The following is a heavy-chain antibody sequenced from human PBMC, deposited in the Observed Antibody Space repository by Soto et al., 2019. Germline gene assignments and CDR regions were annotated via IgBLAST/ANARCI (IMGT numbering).Heavy chain of an antibody. CDR2: ISAYNVNT. CDR3: ARGKQLWLQARYYYYMDV. D-gene: IGHD5-18*01. Sequence: ASVKVSCKASGYTFTSYGISWVRQAPGQGLEWMGWISAYNVNTNYAQKLQGRVTMTTDTSTSTAYMELRSLRSDDTAVYYCARGKQLWLQARYYYYMDVWGKGTTVTVSS. V-gene: IGHV1-18*01. CDR1: GYTFTSYG. J-gene: IGHJ6*03.